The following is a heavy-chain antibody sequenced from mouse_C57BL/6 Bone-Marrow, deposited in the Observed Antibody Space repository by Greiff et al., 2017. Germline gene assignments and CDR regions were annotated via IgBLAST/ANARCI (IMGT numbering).Heavy chain of an antibody. J-gene: IGHJ1*03. D-gene: IGHD1-1*01. CDR2: IDPENGDT. CDR1: GFNIKDDY. CDR3: TTDYGSLYWYFDV. V-gene: IGHV14-4*01. Sequence: VQLQQSGAELVRPGASVKLSCTASGFNIKDDYMHWVKQRPEQGLEWIGWIDPENGDTEYASKFQGKATITADTSSNTAYLQLSSLTSEDTAVYYSTTDYGSLYWYFDVWGTGTTVTVSS.